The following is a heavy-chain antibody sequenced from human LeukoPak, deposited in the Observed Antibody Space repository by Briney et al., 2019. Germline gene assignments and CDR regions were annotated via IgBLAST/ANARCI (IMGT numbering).Heavy chain of an antibody. D-gene: IGHD1-26*01. CDR2: ISTNGGST. CDR3: VKGVGATAAFDI. CDR1: EFTFSSYA. Sequence: PGGSLRLSCSASEFTFSSYAMHWVRQALGKGLQYVSLISTNGGSTYYADSVKGRFTISRDNSKNTLYLQMSSLRAGDTAVYYCVKGVGATAAFDIWGQGTMVTVSS. J-gene: IGHJ3*02. V-gene: IGHV3-64D*06.